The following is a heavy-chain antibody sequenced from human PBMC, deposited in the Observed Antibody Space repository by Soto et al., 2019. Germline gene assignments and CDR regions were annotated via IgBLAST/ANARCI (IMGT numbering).Heavy chain of an antibody. CDR2: ISYDGNNK. CDR1: GFTFSGHS. CDR3: AKATGWKGYDV. Sequence: QVQLVESGGGVVQPGRSLRLSCAASGFTFSGHSMHWVRQAPGGGLEWVALISYDGNNKDYADSVNGRFSISRDDSSDTVFMQMNSLRPEGTAVYYCAKATGWKGYDVWGQGTKVSVS. D-gene: IGHD1-1*01. V-gene: IGHV3-30*18. J-gene: IGHJ3*01.